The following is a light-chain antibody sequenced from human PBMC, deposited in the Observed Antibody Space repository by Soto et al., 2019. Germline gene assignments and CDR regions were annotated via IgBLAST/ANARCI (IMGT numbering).Light chain of an antibody. CDR3: CSFRSGRTLV. Sequence: QSALTQPASVSGSPGQSITISCTGTSSDIGDYNYISWYQHHPGKAPKLIIYGVSNRPSGVSNRFSGSKSGNTASLTISGLQAEDEADYYCCSFRSGRTLVFGTGTKVIV. CDR1: SSDIGDYNY. V-gene: IGLV2-14*01. J-gene: IGLJ1*01. CDR2: GVS.